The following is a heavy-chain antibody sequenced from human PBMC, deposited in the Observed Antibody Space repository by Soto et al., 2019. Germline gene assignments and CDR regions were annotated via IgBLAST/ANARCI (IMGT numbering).Heavy chain of an antibody. CDR2: IYYSGST. V-gene: IGHV4-31*03. CDR1: GGSISSGGYY. CDR3: ARVPYGSGSYRAY. D-gene: IGHD3-10*01. Sequence: SETLSLTCTVSGGSISSGGYYRSWIRQHPGKGLEWIGYIYYSGSTYYNPSLKSRVTIAVDTSKNQFSLKLSSVTAADTAVYYCARVPYGSGSYRAYWGQGTLVTVSS. J-gene: IGHJ4*02.